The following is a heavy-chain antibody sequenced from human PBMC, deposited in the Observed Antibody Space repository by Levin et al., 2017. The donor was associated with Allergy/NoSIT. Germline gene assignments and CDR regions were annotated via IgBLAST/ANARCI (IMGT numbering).Heavy chain of an antibody. J-gene: IGHJ5*02. D-gene: IGHD3-10*01. V-gene: IGHV1-69*13. CDR1: GGTFSSYA. Sequence: SVKVSCKASGGTFSSYAISWVRQAPGQGLEWMGGIIPIFGTANYAQKFQGRVTITADESTSTAYMELSSLRSEDTAVYYCARDRDYYGSGSYYGWFDPWGQGTLVTVSS. CDR3: ARDRDYYGSGSYYGWFDP. CDR2: IIPIFGTA.